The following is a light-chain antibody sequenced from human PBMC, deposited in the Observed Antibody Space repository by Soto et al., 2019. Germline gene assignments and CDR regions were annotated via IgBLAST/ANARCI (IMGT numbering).Light chain of an antibody. CDR3: CSYAGNRIFI. CDR2: EVS. V-gene: IGLV2-8*01. CDR1: SSDVGGYKY. Sequence: QSVLTQPPSASGSPGQSVTISCTGTSSDVGGYKYVSWYQQHPGKAPKLMIYEVSKRPSGVPDRFSGSKSGNTASLTVSGLQAEDEANYHCCSYAGNRIFIFGGGTKLTVL. J-gene: IGLJ2*01.